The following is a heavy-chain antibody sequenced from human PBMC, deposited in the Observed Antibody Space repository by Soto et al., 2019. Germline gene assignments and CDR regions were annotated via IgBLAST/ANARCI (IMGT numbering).Heavy chain of an antibody. J-gene: IGHJ6*02. CDR1: GGTFSSYT. CDR2: IIPILGIA. Sequence: ASVKVSCKASGGTFSSYTISWVRQAPGQGLEWMGRIIPILGIANYAQKFQGRVTITADKSTSTAYMELSRLRSEDTAVYYCARDCKTAFFSMIGSGCYGMDFWGQGPTVTVSS. V-gene: IGHV1-69*04. CDR3: ARDCKTAFFSMIGSGCYGMDF. D-gene: IGHD6-19*01.